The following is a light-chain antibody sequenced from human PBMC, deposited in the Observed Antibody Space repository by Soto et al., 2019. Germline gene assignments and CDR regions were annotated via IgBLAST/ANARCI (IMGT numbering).Light chain of an antibody. V-gene: IGKV3-15*01. CDR1: LSVGSS. CDR3: QQYNSWPLT. J-gene: IGKJ4*01. Sequence: EIVMTQSPGTLSVSPGERATLSCRASLSVGSSLAWYQRKPGQAPRLLIYGASTRATGIPATFSGSGFGTEFTLTISSLQPEDFAVYYCQQYNSWPLTFGGGTKVEIK. CDR2: GAS.